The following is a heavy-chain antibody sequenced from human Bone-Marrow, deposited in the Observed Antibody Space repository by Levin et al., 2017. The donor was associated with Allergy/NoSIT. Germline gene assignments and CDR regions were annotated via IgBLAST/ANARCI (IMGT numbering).Heavy chain of an antibody. D-gene: IGHD3-16*01. V-gene: IGHV7-4-1*02. CDR2: INTNNGNP. J-gene: IGHJ4*02. CDR3: ARPTGGQLVTLEY. Sequence: ASVKVSCKASGYAFTTFSINWVRQAPGQGLEWMGRINTNNGNPTYAQGFTGRFVFSLDTSVSTAYLQISSLKAEDTAVYYCARPTGGQLVTLEYWGQGSLVTVDS. CDR1: GYAFTTFS.